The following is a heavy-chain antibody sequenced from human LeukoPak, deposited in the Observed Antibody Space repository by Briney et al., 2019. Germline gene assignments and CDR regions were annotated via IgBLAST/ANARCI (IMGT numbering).Heavy chain of an antibody. J-gene: IGHJ3*02. V-gene: IGHV4-34*01. D-gene: IGHD2-2*01. CDR3: ARHGTYCSSTSCYSDAFDI. Sequence: PSETLSLTCAVYGGSFSGYYWSWIRQPPGKGLEWIGEINHSGSTNYNPSLKSRVTISVDTSKNQFPLKLSSVTAADTAVYYCARHGTYCSSTSCYSDAFDIWGQGTMVTVSS. CDR2: INHSGST. CDR1: GGSFSGYY.